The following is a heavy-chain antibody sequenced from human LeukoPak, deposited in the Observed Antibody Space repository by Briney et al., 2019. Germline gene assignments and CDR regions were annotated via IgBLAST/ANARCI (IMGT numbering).Heavy chain of an antibody. CDR1: GGSISSYY. CDR3: ARDLGYDFWSGPGWFDP. Sequence: PSETLSLTCTVSGGSISSYYWSWIRQPPGKGLEWIGYIYYSGSTNYNPSLKGRVTISVDTSKNQFSLKLSSVTAADTAVYYCARDLGYDFWSGPGWFDPWGQGTLVTVSS. J-gene: IGHJ5*02. D-gene: IGHD3-3*01. V-gene: IGHV4-59*01. CDR2: IYYSGST.